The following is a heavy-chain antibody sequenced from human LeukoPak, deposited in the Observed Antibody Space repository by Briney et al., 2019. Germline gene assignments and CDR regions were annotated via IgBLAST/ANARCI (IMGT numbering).Heavy chain of an antibody. V-gene: IGHV3-30*04. Sequence: GGSLRLSCAASGFTFSSYAMHWVRQAPGKGLEWVAVISYDGSNKYYADSVKGRFTSSRDNSKNTLYLQTNSLRAEDTAVYYCARTFDYEDYWGQGTLVTVSS. CDR2: ISYDGSNK. CDR1: GFTFSSYA. D-gene: IGHD4-17*01. J-gene: IGHJ4*02. CDR3: ARTFDYEDY.